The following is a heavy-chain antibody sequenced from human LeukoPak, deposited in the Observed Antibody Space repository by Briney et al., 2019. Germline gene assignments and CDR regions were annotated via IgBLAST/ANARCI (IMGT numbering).Heavy chain of an antibody. Sequence: PGGSLRLSCAASGFTFSSYGMHWVRQAPGKGLEWVAVIWYDGSNKYYADSVKGRFTISRDNSKNTLYLQMNSLRAEDTAVYYCAREDSGWSSFYYYYYYGMDVWGQGTTVTVSS. D-gene: IGHD6-19*01. V-gene: IGHV3-33*01. CDR3: AREDSGWSSFYYYYYYGMDV. CDR1: GFTFSSYG. CDR2: IWYDGSNK. J-gene: IGHJ6*02.